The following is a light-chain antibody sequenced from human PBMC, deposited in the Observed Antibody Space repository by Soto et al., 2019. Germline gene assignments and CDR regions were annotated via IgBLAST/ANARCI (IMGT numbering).Light chain of an antibody. CDR2: KVS. CDR1: QSLVYSDGNTY. V-gene: IGKV2-30*01. CDR3: MQGTHWPLT. Sequence: DVVLTQSPLSLPVTLGQPASISCRSSQSLVYSDGNTYLNWFQQRPGQSPRRLIYKVSNRDSGVPDRFSGSGSGTDFTVKISRVEAEDGGVYFCMQGTHWPLTFGGGTKVEIK. J-gene: IGKJ4*01.